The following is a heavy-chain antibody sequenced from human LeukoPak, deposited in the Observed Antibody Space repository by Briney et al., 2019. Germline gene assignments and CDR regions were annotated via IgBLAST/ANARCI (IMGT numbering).Heavy chain of an antibody. CDR1: GGSISSSSYY. CDR3: ARFTIGDYYQSAKVDY. D-gene: IGHD4-17*01. V-gene: IGHV4-39*07. CDR2: IYYSGST. J-gene: IGHJ4*02. Sequence: SETLSLTCTVSGGSISSSSYYWGWIRQPPGKGLEWIGSIYYSGSTYYNPSLKSRVTISVDTSKNQFSLKLSSVTAADTAVYYCARFTIGDYYQSAKVDYWGQGTLVTVSS.